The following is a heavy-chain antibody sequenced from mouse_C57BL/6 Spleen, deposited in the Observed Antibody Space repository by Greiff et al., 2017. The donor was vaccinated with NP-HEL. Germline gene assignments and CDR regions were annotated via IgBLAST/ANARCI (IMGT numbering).Heavy chain of an antibody. Sequence: EVKLMESGGGLVKPGGSLKLSCAASGFTFSDYGMHWVRQAPEKGLEWVAYISSGSSTIYYADTVKGRFTISRDNAKNTLFLQMTSLRSEDTAMYYCARDYEGFDYWGQGTTLTVSS. CDR1: GFTFSDYG. CDR3: ARDYEGFDY. D-gene: IGHD1-1*01. V-gene: IGHV5-17*01. CDR2: ISSGSSTI. J-gene: IGHJ2*01.